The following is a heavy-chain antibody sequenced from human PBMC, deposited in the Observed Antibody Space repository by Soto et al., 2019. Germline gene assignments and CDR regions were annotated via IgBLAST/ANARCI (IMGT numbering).Heavy chain of an antibody. V-gene: IGHV3-33*01. CDR3: ARGVHYYDSSGYYFDY. CDR2: IWYDGSNK. Sequence: LRLSCAASGFTFSSYGMHWVRQAPGKGLEWVAVIWYDGSNKYYADSVKGRFTISRDNSKNTLYLQMNSLRAEDTAVYYCARGVHYYDSSGYYFDYWGQGTLVTVSS. CDR1: GFTFSSYG. J-gene: IGHJ4*02. D-gene: IGHD3-22*01.